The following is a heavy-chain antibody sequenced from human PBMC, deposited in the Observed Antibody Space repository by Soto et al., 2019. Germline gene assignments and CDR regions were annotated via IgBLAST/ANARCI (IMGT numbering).Heavy chain of an antibody. CDR2: IIPISDTT. CDR1: GGTFSSYA. Sequence: QVQLVQSGAEVKQPGSTVQVSCKASGGTFSSYAISWVRQAPGQGLEWMGGIIPISDTTNYAQKSQGRATITADESTSTAYMELSSLRSEDTAVYYCARSQGSSTSLEIYYYYYDGMDVWGQGTTVTVSS. J-gene: IGHJ6*02. CDR3: ARSQGSSTSLEIYYYYYDGMDV. D-gene: IGHD2-2*01. V-gene: IGHV1-69*01.